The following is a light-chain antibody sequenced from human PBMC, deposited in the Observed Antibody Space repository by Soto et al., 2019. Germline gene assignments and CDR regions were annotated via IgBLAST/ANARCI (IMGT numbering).Light chain of an antibody. Sequence: QSALTQAASVSGSPGQSITISCTGTRSDVGGYNYVSWFQHHPGKAPKLMIFEVTNRPSGVSNRFSGSKSGNTASLTISGLQAEDEADYYCSSFTSSNTWVFGRGTKLTVL. CDR3: SSFTSSNTWV. V-gene: IGLV2-14*01. CDR2: EVT. J-gene: IGLJ3*02. CDR1: RSDVGGYNY.